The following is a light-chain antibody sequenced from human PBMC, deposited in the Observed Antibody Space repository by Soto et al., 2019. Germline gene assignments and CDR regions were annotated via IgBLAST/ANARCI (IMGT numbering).Light chain of an antibody. CDR1: QGISSY. Sequence: AIRITQSQSSFSAATGDRVTITCRASQGISSYLAWYQQKQGKAPKLLIHAASTLQSGVPSRFSGSGSGADFTLTISCLQSEDFATYYCEQYYSYPFTFGPGTKVDIK. J-gene: IGKJ3*01. CDR2: AAS. CDR3: EQYYSYPFT. V-gene: IGKV1-8*01.